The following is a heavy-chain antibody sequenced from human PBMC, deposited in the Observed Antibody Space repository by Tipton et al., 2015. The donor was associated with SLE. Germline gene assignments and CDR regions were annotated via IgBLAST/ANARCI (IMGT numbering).Heavy chain of an antibody. V-gene: IGHV4-31*03. CDR1: GGSISSSSYY. CDR2: IHHRGCN. Sequence: TLSLTCTVSGGSISSSSYYWGWIRQPPGKGLEWIGYIHHRGCNLYNPSLMSRLSMSVDTAKEQFSLKLIFGTAADAAVCYCARDKGGAFGGRGVGHRGQGILASVST. D-gene: IGHD3-10*01. J-gene: IGHJ4*02. CDR3: ARDKGGAFGGRGVGH.